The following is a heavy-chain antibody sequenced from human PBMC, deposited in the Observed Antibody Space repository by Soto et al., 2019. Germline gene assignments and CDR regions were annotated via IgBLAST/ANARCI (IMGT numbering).Heavy chain of an antibody. CDR2: IYPDSGGT. V-gene: IGHV1-2*02. Sequence: ASVKVSCKTSGYTFSGFYIHWVRQAPGQGLESMGWIYPDSGGTDYAQKFQGRVTMTRDTPISTAYMELSRLRSDDTTVYYCRLTGVSEVDYWGQGTLVTVSS. CDR1: GYTFSGFY. J-gene: IGHJ4*02. CDR3: RLTGVSEVDY. D-gene: IGHD2-8*01.